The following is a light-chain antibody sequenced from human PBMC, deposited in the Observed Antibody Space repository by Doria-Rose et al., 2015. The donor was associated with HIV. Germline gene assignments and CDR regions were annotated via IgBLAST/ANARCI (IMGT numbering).Light chain of an antibody. Sequence: AVSLGERATIDCRSSQTVFFNSNNKNYLAWYQQKLGQPPRLLIYWASTRESGVPDRFSGSGSGTDFTLTINSLQAEDVAVYYCQQYYSTPFTFGGGTKVEIK. CDR3: QQYYSTPFT. CDR1: QTVFFNSNNKNY. J-gene: IGKJ4*01. V-gene: IGKV4-1*01. CDR2: WAS.